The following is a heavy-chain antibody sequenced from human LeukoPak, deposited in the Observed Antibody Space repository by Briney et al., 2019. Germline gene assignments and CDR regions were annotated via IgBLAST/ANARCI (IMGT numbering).Heavy chain of an antibody. CDR2: IIPIFGIA. CDR3: ATDGRITMVRGPFDP. CDR1: GGTFSSYA. J-gene: IGHJ5*02. V-gene: IGHV1-69*04. Sequence: ASVKVSCKASGGTFSSYAISWVRQAPGQGLEWMGRIIPIFGIANYAQKFQGRVTMTEDTSTDTAYMELSSLRSEDTAVYYCATDGRITMVRGPFDPWGQGTLVTVSS. D-gene: IGHD3-10*01.